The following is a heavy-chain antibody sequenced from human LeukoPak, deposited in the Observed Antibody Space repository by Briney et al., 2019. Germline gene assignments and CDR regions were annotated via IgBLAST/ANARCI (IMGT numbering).Heavy chain of an antibody. V-gene: IGHV4-38-2*02. J-gene: IGHJ6*03. CDR2: AFHVGSP. CDR3: ARGRRFRVGQLGSWLPPKYYYYYYMDV. D-gene: IGHD6-13*01. CDR1: GRSISLGSY. Sequence: PSQTLSLTCTVSGRSISLGSYWGWIRQPPGKGLEWIGSAFHVGSPTSNPSPKVRVTISVDTSKNQFSLKLSSVTGADTAMYYCARGRRFRVGQLGSWLPPKYYYYYYMDVWGKGTTVTVSS.